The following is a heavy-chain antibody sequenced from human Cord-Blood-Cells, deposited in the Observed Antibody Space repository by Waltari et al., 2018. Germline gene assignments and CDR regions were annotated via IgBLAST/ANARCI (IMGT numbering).Heavy chain of an antibody. CDR3: ASKSNWNMFDY. D-gene: IGHD1-20*01. CDR1: DRAFRVLS. V-gene: IGHV4-34*01. Sequence: QVQQQQWGAGPLKPSDTLPLHCAVDDRAFRVLSSSWIRQPPGKGLEWIGEINHSGSTNYNPSLKSRVTISVDTSKNQFSLKLSSVTAADTAVYYCASKSNWNMFDYWGQGTLVTVSS. J-gene: IGHJ4*02. CDR2: INHSGST.